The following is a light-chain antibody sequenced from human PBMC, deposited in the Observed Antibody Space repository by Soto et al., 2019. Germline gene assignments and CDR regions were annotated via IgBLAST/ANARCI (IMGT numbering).Light chain of an antibody. J-gene: IGKJ4*01. CDR2: AAS. V-gene: IGKV1-9*01. CDR1: QGISSY. Sequence: DIQLTQSPSFLSASVGDRVTITCRASQGISSYLAWYQQKPGKAPKLLIYAASILQSGAPSRFSGSGSGTEFTLTISSLQPEDFATYYCQQLNNYPLTFGGGTKVEIK. CDR3: QQLNNYPLT.